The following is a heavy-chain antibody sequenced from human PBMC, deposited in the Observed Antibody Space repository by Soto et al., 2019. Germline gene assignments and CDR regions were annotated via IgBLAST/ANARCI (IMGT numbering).Heavy chain of an antibody. D-gene: IGHD2-21*01. V-gene: IGHV3-23*01. J-gene: IGHJ5*02. Sequence: GGSLRLSCAASGFTISTYAMTWVRQAPGKGLECVSGVTGSGSQIHYADSVKGRFTISKDNSKNTLYLQMSNLRDEDTALYYCAKDAVYKDGLWLMDSWGQGTLVTV. CDR2: VTGSGSQI. CDR1: GFTISTYA. CDR3: AKDAVYKDGLWLMDS.